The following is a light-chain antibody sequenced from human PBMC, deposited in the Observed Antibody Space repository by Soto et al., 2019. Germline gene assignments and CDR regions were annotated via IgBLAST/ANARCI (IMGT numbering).Light chain of an antibody. CDR2: WAS. J-gene: IGKJ2*01. CDR3: QQYYSIPYT. Sequence: DIVMTQSPDSLAVSLGERATINCKSSQSVLSSSNNKNYLAWYQQKPGQPPNLLIYWASTRESGVPDRFSGSGSGTEFTLTISSLRAEDVAVYYCQQYYSIPYTFGDGTKREIK. CDR1: QSVLSSSNNKNY. V-gene: IGKV4-1*01.